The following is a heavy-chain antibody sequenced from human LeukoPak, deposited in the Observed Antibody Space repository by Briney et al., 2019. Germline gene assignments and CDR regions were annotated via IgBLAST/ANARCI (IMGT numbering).Heavy chain of an antibody. CDR3: AREFSGYYDSSGYLRD. CDR1: GFTFSSHW. CDR2: IKRDGSEK. D-gene: IGHD3-22*01. Sequence: GGSLRLSCAASGFTFSSHWMSWVRQAPGKGLEWVANIKRDGSEKNYVDSVKGRFTISRDNAKSSLYLQMNSLRVEDTAVYYCAREFSGYYDSSGYLRDWGQGTLVTVSS. J-gene: IGHJ4*02. V-gene: IGHV3-7*01.